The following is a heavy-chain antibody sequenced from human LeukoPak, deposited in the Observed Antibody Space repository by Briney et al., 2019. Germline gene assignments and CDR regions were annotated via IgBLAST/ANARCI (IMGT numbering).Heavy chain of an antibody. V-gene: IGHV4-34*01. D-gene: IGHD4-11*01. J-gene: IGHJ3*02. CDR2: INHSGST. Sequence: PGGSLRLSCAASGFTFSSYAMSWIRQPPGKGLEWIGEINHSGSTNYNPSLKSRVTISVDTSKNQFSLKLSSVTAADTAVYYCARTARLQFFVGRPWLDIWGQGTMVTVSS. CDR3: ARTARLQFFVGRPWLDI. CDR1: GFTFSSYA.